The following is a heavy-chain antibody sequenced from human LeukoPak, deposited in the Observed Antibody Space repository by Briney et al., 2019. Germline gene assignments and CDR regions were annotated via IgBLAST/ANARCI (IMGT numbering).Heavy chain of an antibody. CDR3: AKHYDSSGYYPYGYFDL. CDR1: GFTFSSYG. Sequence: GGSLRLSCAASGFTFSSYGMHWVRQAPGKGLEWVAFIRYDGSNKYYADSVKGRFTISRDNSKNTLYLQMNSLRAEDTAVYYCAKHYDSSGYYPYGYFDLWGRGTLVTVSS. J-gene: IGHJ2*01. CDR2: IRYDGSNK. D-gene: IGHD3-22*01. V-gene: IGHV3-30*02.